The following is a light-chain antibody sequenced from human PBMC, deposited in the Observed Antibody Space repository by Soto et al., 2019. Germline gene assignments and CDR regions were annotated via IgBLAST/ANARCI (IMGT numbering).Light chain of an antibody. Sequence: SHSPSTLSLSPVERATLSCRASQSVSSYLAWYQQKPGQAPRLLIYDASNRATGIPARFSGSGSGTDFTLTTSSLEPEDFAVYYCQQRSNWLWTFGQGTKVDIK. CDR3: QQRSNWLWT. V-gene: IGKV3-11*01. J-gene: IGKJ1*01. CDR2: DAS. CDR1: QSVSSY.